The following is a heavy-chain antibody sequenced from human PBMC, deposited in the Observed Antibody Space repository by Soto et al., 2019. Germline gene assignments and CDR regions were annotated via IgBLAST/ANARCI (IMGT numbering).Heavy chain of an antibody. CDR1: CGSISSYY. Sequence: PSETLSLTCTISCGSISSYYWSWIRQPSGKGLEWIGRIYTSVSTNYNPSLKSRVTMSVDTSKNQFSLELSSVTAADTAVYYCARGLSGSYYFDYGMDVWGQATTVTVSS. V-gene: IGHV4-4*07. CDR3: ARGLSGSYYFDYGMDV. CDR2: IYTSVST. J-gene: IGHJ6*02. D-gene: IGHD1-26*01.